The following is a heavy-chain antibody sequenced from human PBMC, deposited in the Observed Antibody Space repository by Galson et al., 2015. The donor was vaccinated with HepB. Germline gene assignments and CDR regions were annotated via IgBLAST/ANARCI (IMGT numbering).Heavy chain of an antibody. V-gene: IGHV3-11*06. J-gene: IGHJ4*02. D-gene: IGHD4-17*01. Sequence: SLRLPSAASGFTFSDYYMTWLRQAPGKGLEWLAYISSHTIYTNYADSVKGRFTIFRDNIKNSMYLPMNSLRAEDTAVYYCVRVADSDYGDHSHFDSWGLGTLVTVSS. CDR3: VRVADSDYGDHSHFDS. CDR1: GFTFSDYY. CDR2: ISSHTIYT.